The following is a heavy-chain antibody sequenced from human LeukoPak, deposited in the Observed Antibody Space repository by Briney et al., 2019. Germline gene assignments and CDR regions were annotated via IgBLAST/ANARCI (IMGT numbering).Heavy chain of an antibody. V-gene: IGHV3-30*03. D-gene: IGHD5-18*01. CDR3: ARARSSYGYGDAFDI. CDR1: GFTFRIHA. Sequence: GGSLRLSCAASGFTFRIHAIHWVRQAPGKGPECVALISYDENKTYYADSVRGRFTISRDNSKNTLYLQMNSLRAEDTAVYYCARARSSYGYGDAFDIWGQGTMVTVSS. J-gene: IGHJ3*02. CDR2: ISYDENKT.